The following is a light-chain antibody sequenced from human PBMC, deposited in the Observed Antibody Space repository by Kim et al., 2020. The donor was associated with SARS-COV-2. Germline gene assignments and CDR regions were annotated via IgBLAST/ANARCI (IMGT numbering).Light chain of an antibody. CDR1: ALPKKY. V-gene: IGLV3-10*01. CDR2: EDS. CDR3: YSTDSSGNHSWV. Sequence: SYELTQPTSVSVSPGQTTRITCSGDALPKKYAYWYQQKSGQAPVLVIYEDSKRPSGIPERFSGSSSGTMATLTISGAQVEDEADYYCYSTDSSGNHSWVFGGGTQLTVL. J-gene: IGLJ3*02.